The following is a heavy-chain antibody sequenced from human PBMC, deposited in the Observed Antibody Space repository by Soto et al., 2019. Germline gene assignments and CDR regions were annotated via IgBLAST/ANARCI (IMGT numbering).Heavy chain of an antibody. CDR1: GGSFPTGGRY. CDR2: IDYSGNT. J-gene: IGHJ3*01. Sequence: QVRLQEWGPGLVKPSQTLSLKCSVSGGSFPTGGRYWGWIRQLPGKGLEWIGAIDYSGNTYYNASRKRRGPHSGEYGRSQIPLKQSSGTAADMAAYYRDQAGARTGGEGLERWGQGRWDTASS. V-gene: IGHV4-31*02. CDR3: DQAGARTGGEGLER. D-gene: IGHD2-8*02.